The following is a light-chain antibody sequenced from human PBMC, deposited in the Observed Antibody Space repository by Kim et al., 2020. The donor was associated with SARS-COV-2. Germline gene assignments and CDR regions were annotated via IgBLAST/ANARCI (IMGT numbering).Light chain of an antibody. CDR1: SSNIGNNV. CDR3: ATWDDSLNGHV. CDR2: YDD. V-gene: IGLV1-36*01. J-gene: IGLJ1*01. Sequence: QPVLTQPPSVSEAPRQRVTISCSGSSSNIGNNVVNWYQQLPGKAPKLLIYYDDLLPSGVSDRFSASKSGTSASLAISGLQSENEADYYCATWDDSLNGHVFGTGTKVTVL.